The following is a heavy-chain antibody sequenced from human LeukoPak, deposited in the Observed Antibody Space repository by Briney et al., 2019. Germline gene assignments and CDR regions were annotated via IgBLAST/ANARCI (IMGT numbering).Heavy chain of an antibody. Sequence: GGSLRLSCAASGFTFSSNAMSWVRQAPGKGLEWVSAISGSGGSTYYADSVKGRFTISRDNSKNTLYLQMNSLRAEDTAVYYCAKDRVGSWYDYYYYGMDVWGQGTTVTVSS. V-gene: IGHV3-23*01. CDR3: AKDRVGSWYDYYYYGMDV. J-gene: IGHJ6*02. D-gene: IGHD6-13*01. CDR1: GFTFSSNA. CDR2: ISGSGGST.